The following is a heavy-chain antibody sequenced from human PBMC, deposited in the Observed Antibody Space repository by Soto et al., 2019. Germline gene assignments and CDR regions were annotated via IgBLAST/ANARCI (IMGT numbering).Heavy chain of an antibody. CDR2: IIPIFGTA. D-gene: IGHD3-16*01. CDR1: GGTFSSYA. CDR3: ASIPSSIVGELS. Sequence: SVKVSCEASGGTFSSYAISWVRQAPGQGLEWMGGIIPIFGTANYAQKFQGRVTITADESTSTAYMELSSLRSEDTAVYYCASIPSSIVGELSWGQGTLVTVSS. V-gene: IGHV1-69*13. J-gene: IGHJ4*02.